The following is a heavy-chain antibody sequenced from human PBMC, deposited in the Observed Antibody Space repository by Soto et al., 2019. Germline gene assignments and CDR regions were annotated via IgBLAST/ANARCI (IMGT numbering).Heavy chain of an antibody. CDR2: FDPEDGKT. D-gene: IGHD4-4*01. V-gene: IGHV1-24*01. J-gene: IGHJ6*02. Sequence: ASVKVSCKVSGYSNTEFSMHWLRQTPGKGLEWMGGFDPEDGKTIYAQKFQGRVTMTEDTSADTAYMELSSLRSEDTAVYYCASSYSNYALIDYCYYGMDVWGQGTTVTVS. CDR3: ASSYSNYALIDYCYYGMDV. CDR1: GYSNTEFS.